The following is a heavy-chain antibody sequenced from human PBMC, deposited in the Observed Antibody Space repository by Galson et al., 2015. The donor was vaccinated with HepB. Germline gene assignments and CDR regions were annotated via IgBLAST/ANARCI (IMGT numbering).Heavy chain of an antibody. CDR2: IIPIFGTA. Sequence: SVKVSCKASGGTFSSYAISWVRQAPGQGLEWMGGIIPIFGTANYAQKFQGRVTITADESTSTAYMELSSLRSEDTAVYYCARAPDTAMVDYYYYGMDVWGQGTTVTVSS. J-gene: IGHJ6*02. CDR1: GGTFSSYA. D-gene: IGHD5-18*01. CDR3: ARAPDTAMVDYYYYGMDV. V-gene: IGHV1-69*13.